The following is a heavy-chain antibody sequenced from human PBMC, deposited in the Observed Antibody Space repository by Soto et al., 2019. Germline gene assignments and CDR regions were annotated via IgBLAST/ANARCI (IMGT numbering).Heavy chain of an antibody. CDR3: ARESPYSSSSLFY. J-gene: IGHJ4*02. CDR1: GFTFSNFA. Sequence: GGSLRLSCAASGFTFSNFAMSWVRHAPGKGLEWVSSISSSSSYIYYADSVKGRFTISRDNAKNSLYLQMNSLRAEDTAVYYCARESPYSSSSLFYWGQGTLVTVSS. V-gene: IGHV3-21*01. D-gene: IGHD6-6*01. CDR2: ISSSSSYI.